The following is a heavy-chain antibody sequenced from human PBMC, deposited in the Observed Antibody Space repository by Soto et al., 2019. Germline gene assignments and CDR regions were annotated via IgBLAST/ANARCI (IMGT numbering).Heavy chain of an antibody. J-gene: IGHJ6*02. Sequence: ASVKVSCKASGYTFTSYAMHWVRQAPGQRLEWMGWINAGNGNTKYSQKFQGRVTITRDTSASTAYMELSSLRSEDTAVYYCASYCNSTSGYRFPEFPPDTYYYYHGMDFWGQGTTVTVSS. D-gene: IGHD2-2*02. CDR2: INAGNGNT. V-gene: IGHV1-3*01. CDR3: ASYCNSTSGYRFPEFPPDTYYYYHGMDF. CDR1: GYTFTSYA.